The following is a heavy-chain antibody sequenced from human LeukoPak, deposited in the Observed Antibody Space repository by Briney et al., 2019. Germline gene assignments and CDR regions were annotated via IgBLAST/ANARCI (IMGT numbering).Heavy chain of an antibody. CDR1: GGSFSGYH. CDR3: ARGISHYDFWSGPYYYYGMDV. J-gene: IGHJ6*02. CDR2: INHSGST. V-gene: IGHV4-34*01. Sequence: SETLSLTCAVYGGSFSGYHWSWIRQPPGKGLEWIGEINHSGSTNYNPSLKSRVTISVDTSKNQFSLKLSSVTAADTAVYYCARGISHYDFWSGPYYYYGMDVWGQGTTVTVSS. D-gene: IGHD3-3*01.